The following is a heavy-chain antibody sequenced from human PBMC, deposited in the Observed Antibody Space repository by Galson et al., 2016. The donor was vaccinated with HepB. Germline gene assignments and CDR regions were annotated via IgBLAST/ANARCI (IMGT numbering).Heavy chain of an antibody. CDR3: AREAAAGY. D-gene: IGHD6-25*01. J-gene: IGHJ4*02. Sequence: SLRLSCAASGFTFSSYSMNWVRQAPGKGLEWVSYISSSSTTIYYADSVKGRFTISRDNAKNSLYLQMSSLRAEDTAVYYWAREAAAGYWGQGTLVTVSS. V-gene: IGHV3-48*01. CDR2: ISSSSTTI. CDR1: GFTFSSYS.